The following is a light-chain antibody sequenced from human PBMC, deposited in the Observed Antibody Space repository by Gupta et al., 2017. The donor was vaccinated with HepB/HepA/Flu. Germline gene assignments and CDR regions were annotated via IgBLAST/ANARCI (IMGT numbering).Light chain of an antibody. V-gene: IGKV4-1*01. CDR1: QSILHSSSSKNY. CDR3: QQYDSPLPFT. Sequence: DIVMTQSPDSLAVSLGERATINCKSSQSILHSSSSKNYLAWYQQKPGQPPKLLIYWASTRESGVPDRFSGSGYGTDFTLTISSRQAEDVAVYYCQQYDSPLPFTFGHGTKVDIK. CDR2: WAS. J-gene: IGKJ3*01.